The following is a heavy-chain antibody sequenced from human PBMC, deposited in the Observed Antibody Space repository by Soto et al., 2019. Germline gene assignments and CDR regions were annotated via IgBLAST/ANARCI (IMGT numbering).Heavy chain of an antibody. V-gene: IGHV4-59*01. D-gene: IGHD3-3*01. Sequence: SETLSLTCSVSGASISDYFWSWLRQPPGKGLEWIGSIYFSDRTNYNASLKSRVTISLDTSRNHFSLKLSSLSASDTAMYYCASFGEGDAYNLDYWGLGSLVTVSS. CDR2: IYFSDRT. J-gene: IGHJ4*02. CDR1: GASISDYF. CDR3: ASFGEGDAYNLDY.